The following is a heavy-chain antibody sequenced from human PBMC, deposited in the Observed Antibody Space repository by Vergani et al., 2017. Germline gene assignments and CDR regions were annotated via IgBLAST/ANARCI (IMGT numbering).Heavy chain of an antibody. CDR3: ARDLSGFGEFY. CDR1: GFTFSSYA. J-gene: IGHJ4*02. V-gene: IGHV3-30-3*01. Sequence: VQLVESGGGLVKPGGSLRLSCAASGFTFSSYAMHWVRQAPGKGLEWVAVISYDGSNKYYADSVKGRFTISRDNSKNTLYLQMNSLRAEDTAVYYCARDLSGFGEFYWGQGTLVTVSS. D-gene: IGHD3-10*01. CDR2: ISYDGSNK.